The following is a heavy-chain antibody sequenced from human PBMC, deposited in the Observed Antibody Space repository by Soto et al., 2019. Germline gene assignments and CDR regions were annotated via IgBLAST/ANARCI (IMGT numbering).Heavy chain of an antibody. CDR2: TRAYNGNP. V-gene: IGHV1-18*04. CDR1: GYTFPSYG. J-gene: IGHJ5*02. D-gene: IGHD2-2*02. Sequence: QVQLVQSGAEVKKPGASVKVSCKASGYTFPSYGTTWVRQAPGKGLGWMGWTRAYNGNPNYAQKLQGRVTMTTDTSTSTAYMELRSLRSDDTAVYYCARSIPDIVVVPAAIESTINWFDPWGQGTLVTVSS. CDR3: ARSIPDIVVVPAAIESTINWFDP.